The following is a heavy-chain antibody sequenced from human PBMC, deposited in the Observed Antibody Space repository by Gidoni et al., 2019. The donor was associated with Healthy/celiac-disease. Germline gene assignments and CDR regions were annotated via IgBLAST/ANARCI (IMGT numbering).Heavy chain of an antibody. Sequence: EVQLVESGGGLVQPGGSLRLSCAASGFTFSSYDMHWVRQATGKGLEGVSAIGTAGDTYYPGSVKGRFTISRENAKNSLYLQMNSLRAGDTAVYYCARGTVTATFDYWGQGTLVTVSS. J-gene: IGHJ4*02. V-gene: IGHV3-13*01. CDR3: ARGTVTATFDY. CDR1: GFTFSSYD. CDR2: IGTAGDT. D-gene: IGHD2-21*02.